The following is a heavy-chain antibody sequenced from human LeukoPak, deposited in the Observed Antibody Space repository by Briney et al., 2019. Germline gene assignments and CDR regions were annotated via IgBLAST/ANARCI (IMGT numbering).Heavy chain of an antibody. V-gene: IGHV4-59*01. CDR2: IYYSGST. J-gene: IGHJ6*03. CDR3: ARLGPAGIFDYYYSMDV. D-gene: IGHD6-13*01. CDR1: GGSISSYY. Sequence: ASETLSLTCTVSGGSISSYYWSWIRQPPGKGLEWIGYIYYSGSTNYNPSLKSRVTISVDTSKNQFSLKLSSVTAADTAVYYCARLGPAGIFDYYYSMDVWGKGTTVTVSS.